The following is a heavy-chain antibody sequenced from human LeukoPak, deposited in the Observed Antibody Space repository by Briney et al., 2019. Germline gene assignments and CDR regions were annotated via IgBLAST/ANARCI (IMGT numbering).Heavy chain of an antibody. D-gene: IGHD6-19*01. Sequence: SETLSLTCTVSGGSISPFYWNWIRQPPGKGLEWIGYIYYTGGTSYSPSLNSRATISVDTSKNQFSLKLSSVTAADTAVYYCARKQWPPGYGMDVWGQGTTVTVSS. CDR3: ARKQWPPGYGMDV. CDR2: IYYTGGT. J-gene: IGHJ6*02. CDR1: GGSISPFY. V-gene: IGHV4-59*12.